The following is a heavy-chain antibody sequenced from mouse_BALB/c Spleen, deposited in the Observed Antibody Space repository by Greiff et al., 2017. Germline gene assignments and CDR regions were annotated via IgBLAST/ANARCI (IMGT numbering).Heavy chain of an antibody. CDR2: IYPGSGST. V-gene: IGHV1S22*01. Sequence: KQPGSELVRPGASVKLSCKASGYTFTSYWMHWVKQRPGQGLEWIGNIYPGSGSTNYDEKFKDKATLTADKSSSTAYMQLSSLTSEDSAVYYCARDDYYGSSYPAWFAYWGQGTLVTVSA. CDR1: GYTFTSYW. D-gene: IGHD1-1*01. J-gene: IGHJ3*01. CDR3: ARDDYYGSSYPAWFAY.